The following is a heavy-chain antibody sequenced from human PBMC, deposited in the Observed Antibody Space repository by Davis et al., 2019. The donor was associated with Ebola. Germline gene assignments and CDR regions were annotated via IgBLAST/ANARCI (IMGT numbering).Heavy chain of an antibody. Sequence: SVKVSCKASGGTFSSYAISWVRQAPGQGLEWMGGIIPIFGTANYAQKFQGRVTITADESTSTAYMELSSLRSENTAVYYCARDRGSSFGMDVWGQGTTVTVSS. CDR3: ARDRGSSFGMDV. D-gene: IGHD2-15*01. CDR1: GGTFSSYA. J-gene: IGHJ6*02. CDR2: IIPIFGTA. V-gene: IGHV1-69*13.